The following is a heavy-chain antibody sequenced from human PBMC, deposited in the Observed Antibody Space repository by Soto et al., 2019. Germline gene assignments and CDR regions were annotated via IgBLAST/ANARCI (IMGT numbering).Heavy chain of an antibody. CDR1: GGTFSSYA. V-gene: IGHV1-69*06. CDR3: ARSYGGNPRRYYYYYYGMDV. J-gene: IGHJ6*02. Sequence: QVQLVQSGAEVKKPGSSVKVSCKASGGTFSSYAISWVRQAPGQGLEWMGGIIPIFGTANYAQKFQGRVTITADKSTSTAYMELSSLRSEDTAVHYCARSYGGNPRRYYYYYYGMDVWGQGTTVTVSS. CDR2: IIPIFGTA. D-gene: IGHD2-15*01.